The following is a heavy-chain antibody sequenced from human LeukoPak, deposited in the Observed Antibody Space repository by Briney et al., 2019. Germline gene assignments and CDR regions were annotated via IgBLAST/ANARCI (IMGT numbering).Heavy chain of an antibody. D-gene: IGHD2-2*01. CDR1: GFTFSGYW. Sequence: GGSLRLSCAASGFTFSGYWMHWVRQAPGKGLVWVSRINSDGGRTIYADSVKGRFTVSRDNAKNSLYLQMNSLRAEDTAVYYCARLPLYCSSTSCYDWYFDLWGRGTLVTVSS. J-gene: IGHJ2*01. CDR3: ARLPLYCSSTSCYDWYFDL. V-gene: IGHV3-74*01. CDR2: INSDGGRT.